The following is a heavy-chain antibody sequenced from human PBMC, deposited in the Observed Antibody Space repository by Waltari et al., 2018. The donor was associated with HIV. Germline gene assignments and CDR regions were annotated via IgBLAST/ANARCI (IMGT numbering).Heavy chain of an antibody. Sequence: EVQLVESGGGLVQPGGSLRLPCAASRFNFSRYWMHWARQVPGKGLVWVSRVNGDASSTDYADSVRGRFTISRDNAKNTLYLQMNSLRAEDTAVYYCTRAVFWSGFFTDYFFDYWGQGTPVTVSS. J-gene: IGHJ4*02. CDR3: TRAVFWSGFFTDYFFDY. V-gene: IGHV3-74*01. D-gene: IGHD3-3*01. CDR1: RFNFSRYW. CDR2: VNGDASST.